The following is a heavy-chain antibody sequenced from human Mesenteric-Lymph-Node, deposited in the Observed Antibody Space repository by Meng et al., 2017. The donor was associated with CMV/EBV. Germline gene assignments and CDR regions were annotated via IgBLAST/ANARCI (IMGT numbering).Heavy chain of an antibody. Sequence: TVSCCSVSSGSYYWSWIRQPPGKGLEWIGYIYYSGSTNYNPSLKSRVTISVDTSKNQFSLKLSSVTAADTAVYYCARATERPNYFDYWGQGTLVTVSS. V-gene: IGHV4-61*01. J-gene: IGHJ4*02. CDR2: IYYSGST. CDR1: CCSVSSGSYY. D-gene: IGHD1-1*01. CDR3: ARATERPNYFDY.